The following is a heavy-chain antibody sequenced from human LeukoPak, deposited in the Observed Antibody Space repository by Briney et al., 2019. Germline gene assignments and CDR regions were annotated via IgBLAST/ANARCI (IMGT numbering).Heavy chain of an antibody. CDR3: ARATVSYVGPYFDY. J-gene: IGHJ4*02. CDR2: IYHSGST. V-gene: IGHV4-30-2*01. CDR1: GGSISSGGYY. Sequence: SSETLSLTCTVSGGSISSGGYYWSWIRQPPGKGLEWIGYIYHSGSTYYNPSLKSRVTISVDRSKNQFSLKLSSVTAADTAVYYCARATVSYVGPYFDYWGQGTLVTVSS. D-gene: IGHD4-17*01.